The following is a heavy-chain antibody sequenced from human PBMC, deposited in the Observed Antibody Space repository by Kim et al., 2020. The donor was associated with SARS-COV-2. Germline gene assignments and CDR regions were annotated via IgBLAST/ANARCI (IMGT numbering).Heavy chain of an antibody. CDR3: ARVRGYPGDYYYGMDV. CDR1: GFTFSSYW. V-gene: IGHV3-74*01. CDR2: INSDGSST. D-gene: IGHD5-18*01. J-gene: IGHJ6*02. Sequence: GGSLRLSCAASGFTFSSYWMHWVRQSPGKGLVWFSRINSDGSSTSYADSVKGRFTISRDNAKNTLYLQMNSLRAEDTAVYYCARVRGYPGDYYYGMDVWGQGTTVTVSS.